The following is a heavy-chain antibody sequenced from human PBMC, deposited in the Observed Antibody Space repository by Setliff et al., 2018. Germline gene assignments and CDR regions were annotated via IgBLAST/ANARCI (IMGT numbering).Heavy chain of an antibody. D-gene: IGHD6-6*01. V-gene: IGHV4-34*01. CDR2: INHSGTT. Sequence: KTSETLSLTCTVYGVSFSDYYWGWVRQSPGKGLDWIGEINHSGTTNYDPSLEGRISISVDTSKRQVSLKLTSLTAADTAVYYCASPQARGFWARYYFDLWGQGTLVTVSS. J-gene: IGHJ4*02. CDR1: GVSFSDYY. CDR3: ASPQARGFWARYYFDL.